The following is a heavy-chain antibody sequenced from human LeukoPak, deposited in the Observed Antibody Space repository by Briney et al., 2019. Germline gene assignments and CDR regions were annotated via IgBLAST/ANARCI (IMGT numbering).Heavy chain of an antibody. V-gene: IGHV5-51*01. CDR2: IFPADSDT. D-gene: IGHD5-12*01. CDR3: ARQTYSGYEAAY. CDR1: GYSFTNYW. Sequence: GESLEISCKGSGYSFTNYWIAWVRQMPGKGLEWMGIIFPADSDTRYSPSFQGQVTISADKSIGTAYLQWSSLKASDTAIYYCARQTYSGYEAAYSGQGTLVTVSS. J-gene: IGHJ4*02.